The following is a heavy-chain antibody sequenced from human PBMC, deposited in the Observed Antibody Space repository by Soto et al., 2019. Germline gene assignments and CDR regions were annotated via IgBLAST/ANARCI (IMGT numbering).Heavy chain of an antibody. Sequence: ASVKVSCKTSGYTFSAYYMHWVRQAPGQGLEWMGWINPKSGGTRYAQKFQGRVTMTRDTSISTAYMELSRLRSDDTAVYYCARGGTFAYDTSGYSVYWGQGTLVTVSS. CDR2: INPKSGGT. CDR1: GYTFSAYY. V-gene: IGHV1-2*02. J-gene: IGHJ4*02. CDR3: ARGGTFAYDTSGYSVY. D-gene: IGHD3-22*01.